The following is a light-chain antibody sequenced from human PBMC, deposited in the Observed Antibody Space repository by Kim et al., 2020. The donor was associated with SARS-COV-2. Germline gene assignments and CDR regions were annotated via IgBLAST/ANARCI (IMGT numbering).Light chain of an antibody. CDR1: SGHSSCA. CDR3: QTWGTGILV. CDR2: LSSDGSP. J-gene: IGLJ3*02. V-gene: IGLV4-69*01. Sequence: WVKRTWTLSSGHSSCAIAWHQQQPEKGPRYLMKLSSDGSPSKGDGIPDRFSGSSSGAERYLTISSLQSEDEADYYCQTWGTGILVFGGGTQLTVL.